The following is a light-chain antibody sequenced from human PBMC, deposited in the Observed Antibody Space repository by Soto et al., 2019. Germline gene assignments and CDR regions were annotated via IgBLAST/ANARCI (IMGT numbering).Light chain of an antibody. CDR2: KAS. J-gene: IGKJ1*01. CDR3: RQYNSYSEA. Sequence: IQMTQSPSTLSASVGDRVTITCRASQSISSWLAWYQQKPGKAPKLLIYKASSLESGVPSRFSGSGSGTEFTLTISSLQPDDFATYYCRQYNSYSEAFGQGTKVDIK. V-gene: IGKV1-5*03. CDR1: QSISSW.